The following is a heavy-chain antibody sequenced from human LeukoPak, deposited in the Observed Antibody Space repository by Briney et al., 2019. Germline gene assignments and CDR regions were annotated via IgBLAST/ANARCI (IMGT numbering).Heavy chain of an antibody. V-gene: IGHV3-11*04. J-gene: IGHJ3*02. CDR3: ASPKYYDFWSGYYRDAFDI. D-gene: IGHD3-3*01. CDR2: ISSSGSTI. Sequence: GGSLRLSCAASGFTFSDYYMSWLRQAPGKGLEGVSYISSSGSTIYYADSVKGRFTISRDNAKKSLYLQMNSLRAEDTAVYYCASPKYYDFWSGYYRDAFDIWGQGTMVTVSS. CDR1: GFTFSDYY.